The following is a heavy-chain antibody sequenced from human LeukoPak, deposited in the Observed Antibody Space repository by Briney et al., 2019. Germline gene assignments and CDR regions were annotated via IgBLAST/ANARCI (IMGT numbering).Heavy chain of an antibody. Sequence: PGGSLRLSCAASGFTFGNYGMSWVRQAPGKGLEWVSVINWNGGSTGYADSVKGRFTISRDNTKNSLYLQMNSLRAEDTALYYCARGKAPGVDNWFDPWGQGTLVTVSS. CDR3: ARGKAPGVDNWFDP. J-gene: IGHJ5*02. CDR1: GFTFGNYG. V-gene: IGHV3-20*04. CDR2: INWNGGST. D-gene: IGHD3-10*01.